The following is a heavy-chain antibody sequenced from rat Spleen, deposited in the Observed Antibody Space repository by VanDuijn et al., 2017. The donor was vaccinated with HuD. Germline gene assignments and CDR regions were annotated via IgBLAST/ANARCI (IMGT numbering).Heavy chain of an antibody. V-gene: IGHV5-29*01. CDR1: GFTFSDYG. CDR3: ARHGYDGSYYYWDY. CDR2: ISYGDSSGHSST. D-gene: IGHD1-12*02. Sequence: EVQLVESGGGLVQPGRSLKLSCAASGFTFSDYGMAWVRQAPTKGLEWVATISYGDSSGHSSTYYRDSVKGRFTFSRDNAKSTLSLQMDSLRSEDTATYYCARHGYDGSYYYWDYWGQGVMVTVSS. J-gene: IGHJ2*01.